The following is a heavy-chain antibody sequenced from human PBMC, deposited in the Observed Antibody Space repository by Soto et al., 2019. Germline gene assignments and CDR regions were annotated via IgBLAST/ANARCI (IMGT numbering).Heavy chain of an antibody. J-gene: IGHJ4*02. CDR2: ISSSSSTI. CDR3: AREGYSSGWTYYFDY. D-gene: IGHD6-19*01. CDR1: GFTFSSYS. Sequence: EVQLVESGGGLVQPGGSLRLSCAASGFTFSSYSMNWVRQAPGKGLEWVSYISSSSSTIYYADSVKGRFTISRDNAKNSLYLQMNSLRAEDTAVYYCAREGYSSGWTYYFDYWGQGTLVTVSS. V-gene: IGHV3-48*01.